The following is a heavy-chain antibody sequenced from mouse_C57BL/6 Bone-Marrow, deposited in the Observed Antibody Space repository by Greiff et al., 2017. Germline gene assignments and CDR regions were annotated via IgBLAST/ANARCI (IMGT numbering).Heavy chain of an antibody. D-gene: IGHD2-3*01. CDR1: GYSITSGYY. CDR2: ISYDGSH. Sequence: ESGPGLVKPSQSLSLTCSVTGYSITSGYYWNWIRQFPGNKLEWRGYISYDGSHNYNPSLKNRISITRDPSKNQFFLKFNSVTTEDTATYDGAFRWLLRPYWYFDVWGTGTTVTVSS. J-gene: IGHJ1*03. V-gene: IGHV3-6*01. CDR3: AFRWLLRPYWYFDV.